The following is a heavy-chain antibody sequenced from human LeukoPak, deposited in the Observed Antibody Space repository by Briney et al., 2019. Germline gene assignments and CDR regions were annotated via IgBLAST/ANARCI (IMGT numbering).Heavy chain of an antibody. Sequence: SETLSLTCAVYGGSFSGYYWSWIRQPPGKGLEWIGEINHSGSTNYNPSLKSRVTISVDTSKNQFSLKLSSVTAADTAVYYCARMDRAMGDHDAFDIWGQGTMVTVSS. CDR3: ARMDRAMGDHDAFDI. V-gene: IGHV4-34*01. CDR2: INHSGST. D-gene: IGHD5-18*01. CDR1: GGSFSGYY. J-gene: IGHJ3*02.